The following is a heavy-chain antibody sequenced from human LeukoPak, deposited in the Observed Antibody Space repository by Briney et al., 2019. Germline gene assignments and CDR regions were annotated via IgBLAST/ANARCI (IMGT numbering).Heavy chain of an antibody. CDR2: IIPILGIA. Sequence: SVKVSCKASGGTFSSYAISWVRQAPGQGLEWMGRIIPILGIANYAQKFQGRVTITADKSTSTAYMGLSSLRSEDTAVYYCARVRGRDGYNQDAFDIWGQGTMVTVSS. CDR1: GGTFSSYA. D-gene: IGHD5-24*01. J-gene: IGHJ3*02. V-gene: IGHV1-69*04. CDR3: ARVRGRDGYNQDAFDI.